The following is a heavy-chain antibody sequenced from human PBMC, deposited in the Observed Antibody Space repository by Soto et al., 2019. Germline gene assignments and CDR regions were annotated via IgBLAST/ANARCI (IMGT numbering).Heavy chain of an antibody. J-gene: IGHJ4*02. CDR2: ISSGSSTI. Sequence: PGGSLRLSCVASGITFSDYYMSWFRQAPGKGLEWVSYISSGSSTISYSDSVKGRFTISRDSAKNSLYLQMNSLRAEDTAVYYCARAMYSSKTDFDYWGQRTLVTVSS. D-gene: IGHD6-13*01. CDR3: ARAMYSSKTDFDY. CDR1: GITFSDYY. V-gene: IGHV3-11*01.